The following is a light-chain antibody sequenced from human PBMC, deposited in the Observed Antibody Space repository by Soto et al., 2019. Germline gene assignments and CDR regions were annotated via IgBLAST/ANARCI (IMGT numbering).Light chain of an antibody. CDR3: QQRSNWPT. CDR2: DAS. Sequence: EVVLTQSPATLSLSPGGRAPFSCRASQNVNNFLAWYQQKPGQAPRLLIYDASNRATGIPARFSGSGSGTDFTLTISSLESEDFAIYYCQQRSNWPTFGQGTRLEIK. V-gene: IGKV3-11*01. CDR1: QNVNNF. J-gene: IGKJ5*01.